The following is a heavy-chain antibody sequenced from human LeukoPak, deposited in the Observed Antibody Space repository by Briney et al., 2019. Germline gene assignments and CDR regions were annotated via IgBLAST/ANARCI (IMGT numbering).Heavy chain of an antibody. CDR2: INPNSGGT. V-gene: IGHV1-2*02. D-gene: IGHD6-6*01. CDR3: ARDPGPRNSSSSEDY. J-gene: IGHJ4*02. CDR1: GYTFTAYY. Sequence: ASVKVSCKTSGYTFTAYYMHWVRQAPGQGLEWMGWINPNSGGTNYAQKFQGRVTMTRDTSTSTVYMELSSLRSEDTAVYYCARDPGPRNSSSSEDYWGQGTLVTVSS.